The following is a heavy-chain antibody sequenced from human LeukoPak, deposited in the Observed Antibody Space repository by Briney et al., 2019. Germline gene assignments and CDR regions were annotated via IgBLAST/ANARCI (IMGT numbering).Heavy chain of an antibody. CDR1: GGSISSYY. V-gene: IGHV4-59*12. J-gene: IGHJ6*02. Sequence: PSETLSLTCTVSGGSISSYYWSWIRQPPGKGLEWIGYIYYSGSTNYNPSLKSRVTISVDTSKNQFSLKLSSVTAADTAVYYCARDSALYYYDSSAKYPPPHYYYGMDVWGQGTTVTVSS. CDR3: ARDSALYYYDSSAKYPPPHYYYGMDV. CDR2: IYYSGST. D-gene: IGHD3-22*01.